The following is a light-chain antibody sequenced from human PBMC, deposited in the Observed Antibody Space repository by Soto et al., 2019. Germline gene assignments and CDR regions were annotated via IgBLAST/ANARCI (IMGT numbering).Light chain of an antibody. V-gene: IGKV1-5*03. CDR1: QTISSW. CDR2: KAS. Sequence: DIQMTQSPSTLSGSVGERVTITCRASQTISSWLAWYQQKPGKAPKLLIYKASTLKSGVPSRFSGSGSGTEFTLTISSLQPDDFATYYCQHYNSYSWTFGQGTKVDIK. J-gene: IGKJ1*01. CDR3: QHYNSYSWT.